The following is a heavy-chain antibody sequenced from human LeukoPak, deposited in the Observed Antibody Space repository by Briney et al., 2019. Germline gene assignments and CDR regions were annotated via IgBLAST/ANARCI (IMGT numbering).Heavy chain of an antibody. CDR3: AKQLGYCSDGSCYFPY. Sequence: RPGGSLRLSCVASGFTFGKYWMSWVRQAPGKGLEWVSATSNNGGYTYYADSVQGRFTISRDNSKSTLCLQMNSLRAEDTAVYYCAKQLGYCSDGSCYFPYWGQGTQVTVSS. D-gene: IGHD2-15*01. J-gene: IGHJ4*02. CDR1: GFTFGKYW. CDR2: TSNNGGYT. V-gene: IGHV3-23*01.